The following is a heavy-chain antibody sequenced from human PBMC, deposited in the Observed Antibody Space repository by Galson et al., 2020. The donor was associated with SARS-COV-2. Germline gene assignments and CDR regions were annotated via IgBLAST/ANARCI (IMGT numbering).Heavy chain of an antibody. CDR3: ARLHYGEYAPEAFDI. J-gene: IGHJ3*02. CDR1: GTSISSGSYS. V-gene: IGHV4-30-2*01. Sequence: SETLSLTCAVSGTSISSGSYSWNWIRQPPGKGLEWIGYISHSGGTYYNPSLKSRVTISGDRSKNQFLLRLSSVTAADTAVYYCARLHYGEYAPEAFDIWGPWTRVTVAS. D-gene: IGHD4-17*01. CDR2: ISHSGGT.